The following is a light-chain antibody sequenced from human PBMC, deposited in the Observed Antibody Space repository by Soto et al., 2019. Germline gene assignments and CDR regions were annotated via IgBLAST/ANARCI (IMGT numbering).Light chain of an antibody. Sequence: EIVLAQSPATLCLSPGERATLSCRASQSVSRNLAWYQQKPGQAPRLLIYDASNRATGIPARFSGSGSVTDFTLTISSLEPEDFAVYYCQQRSNWPPTFGGGTKV. V-gene: IGKV3-11*01. CDR1: QSVSRN. J-gene: IGKJ4*01. CDR2: DAS. CDR3: QQRSNWPPT.